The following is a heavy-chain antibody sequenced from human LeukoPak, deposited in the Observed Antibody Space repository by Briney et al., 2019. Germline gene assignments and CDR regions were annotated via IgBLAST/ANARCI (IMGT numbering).Heavy chain of an antibody. Sequence: GEPLQISCQGSGYSFNTYWIAWVRPMPGKGLGWMGIIYPGDSDTRYSPSFQGQITMSADKSINTAYLRWSSRKASVTAMYYCASAYYCGGGGCKLEYWGQGTLGTVSS. CDR2: IYPGDSDT. J-gene: IGHJ4*02. V-gene: IGHV5-51*01. D-gene: IGHD2-21*01. CDR1: GYSFNTYW. CDR3: ASAYYCGGGGCKLEY.